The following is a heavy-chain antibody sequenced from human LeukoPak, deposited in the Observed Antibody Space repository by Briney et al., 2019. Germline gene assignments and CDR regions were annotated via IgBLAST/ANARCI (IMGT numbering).Heavy chain of an antibody. V-gene: IGHV3-11*06. CDR1: GXTFSDHY. D-gene: IGHD4-17*01. Sequence: PGGSLRLSWGASGXTFSDHYVSWIRQAPGKGLEWVSYISQSSTYIDYADSVRGRFTISRDNAKSSLYLQMNSLRADDTAVYYCARGHYGLDYWGQGTPVTVSS. CDR3: ARGHYGLDY. CDR2: ISQSSTYI. J-gene: IGHJ4*02.